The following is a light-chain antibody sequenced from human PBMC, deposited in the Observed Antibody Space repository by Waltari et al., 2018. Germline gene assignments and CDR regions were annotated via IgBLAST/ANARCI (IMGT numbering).Light chain of an antibody. J-gene: IGLJ2*01. CDR3: CSHAGSSTVV. V-gene: IGLV2-23*02. Sequence: QSALTQPASVSGSPGQSITISCTGTSSDVGSHTLVSWYHQHPGKAPKLMIYEVSKRPQGVSNRFSGSKAGNTASLTISGLQAEDEADYYCCSHAGSSTVVFGGGTKLTVL. CDR1: SSDVGSHTL. CDR2: EVS.